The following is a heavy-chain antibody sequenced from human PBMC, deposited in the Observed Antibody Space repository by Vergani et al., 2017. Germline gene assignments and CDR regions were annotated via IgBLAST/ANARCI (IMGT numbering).Heavy chain of an antibody. Sequence: QVQLQESGPGLVKPSETLSLTCTVSGGSISSYYWSWIRQPPGKGLEWIGYIYYSGSTNYNPSLKSRVTISVDTSKNQFSLKLSSVTAADTAVYYCAREHSSGWYQHGGQGTLVTVSS. CDR1: GGSISSYY. CDR2: IYYSGST. D-gene: IGHD6-19*01. V-gene: IGHV4-59*01. CDR3: AREHSSGWYQH. J-gene: IGHJ1*01.